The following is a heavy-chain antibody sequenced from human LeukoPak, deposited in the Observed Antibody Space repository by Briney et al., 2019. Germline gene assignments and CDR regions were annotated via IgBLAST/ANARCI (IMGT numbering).Heavy chain of an antibody. Sequence: GGSLRLSCGASGFTFSSYGMHWVRQAPGKGLEWVAFIRYDGSNKYYADSVKGRFTISRDNSKNTLYLQMNSLRAEDTAVYYCAKQARIAAAVYDYWGQGTLVTVSS. CDR2: IRYDGSNK. D-gene: IGHD6-13*01. J-gene: IGHJ4*02. CDR1: GFTFSSYG. CDR3: AKQARIAAAVYDY. V-gene: IGHV3-30*02.